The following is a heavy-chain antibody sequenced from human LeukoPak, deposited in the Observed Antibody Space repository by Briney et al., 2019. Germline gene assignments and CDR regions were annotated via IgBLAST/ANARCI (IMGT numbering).Heavy chain of an antibody. Sequence: GASVKVSCKASGYTFTSYDINWVRQATGQGLEWMGWMNPNSGNTGYAQKFQGRVTITRNTSMSTAYMELSSLRSEDTAVYYCARGVADIVVVVAATQPEGYDTPYYYYYYMDVWGKGTTVTVSS. CDR2: MNPNSGNT. V-gene: IGHV1-8*03. CDR3: ARGVADIVVVVAATQPEGYDTPYYYYYYMDV. D-gene: IGHD2-15*01. CDR1: GYTFTSYD. J-gene: IGHJ6*03.